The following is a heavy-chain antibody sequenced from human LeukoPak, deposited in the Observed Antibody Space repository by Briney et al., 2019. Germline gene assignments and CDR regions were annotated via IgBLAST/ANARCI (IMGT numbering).Heavy chain of an antibody. Sequence: QPGGSLRLSCVASGFTFSNYWMHWVRQPPGKGLVWVSRIYVDGRTTNYADSVKGRFTISRDNAKNTVYLEMNSLSVEDTATYYCIRDFRSADLWGQGTPVTVTS. CDR3: IRDFRSADL. CDR1: GFTFSNYW. V-gene: IGHV3-74*01. CDR2: IYVDGRTT. J-gene: IGHJ5*02.